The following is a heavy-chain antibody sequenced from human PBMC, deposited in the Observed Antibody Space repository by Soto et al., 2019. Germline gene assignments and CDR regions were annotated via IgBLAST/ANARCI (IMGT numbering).Heavy chain of an antibody. D-gene: IGHD3-3*01. CDR3: ARDTYDDY. CDR1: GVTVSNNY. V-gene: IGHV3-66*01. Sequence: EVQLVESGGGLVQPGGSLRLSCAASGVTVSNNYMSWVRQAPGKGLEWVSVIYSGGRTYYADSVKGRFIISRDSSKNTLYLQMNNLRAEGTAVYYCARDTYDDYRGQGTLVTVSS. CDR2: IYSGGRT. J-gene: IGHJ4*02.